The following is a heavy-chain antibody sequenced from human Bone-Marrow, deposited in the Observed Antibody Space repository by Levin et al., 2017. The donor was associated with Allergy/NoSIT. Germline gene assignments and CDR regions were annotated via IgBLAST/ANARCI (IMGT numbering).Heavy chain of an antibody. CDR1: GFTVSSNH. J-gene: IGHJ3*02. D-gene: IGHD3-10*01. V-gene: IGHV3-53*01. CDR2: IYSGGRG. CDR3: AIYGSGNDYSAFDI. Sequence: GESLKISCAASGFTVSSNHMSWVRQAPGKGLEWVSLIYSGGRGYYADSVRGRFTISRDNSKNTLYLQLNSLRAEDTAVYYCAIYGSGNDYSAFDIWGQGIMVTVSS.